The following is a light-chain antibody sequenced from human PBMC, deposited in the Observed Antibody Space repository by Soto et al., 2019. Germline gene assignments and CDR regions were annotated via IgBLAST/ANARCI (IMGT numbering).Light chain of an antibody. CDR3: QQRSNCPPWT. V-gene: IGKV3-11*01. CDR1: QSVSSY. J-gene: IGKJ1*01. Sequence: VVTLSKNTLSLSPGERATLSCRASQSVSSYLAWYQQKPGQAPRLLIYDASNRATGIPARFSGSGSGTDFTLTISSLEPEDFAVYYCQQRSNCPPWTFGQGTKVDIK. CDR2: DAS.